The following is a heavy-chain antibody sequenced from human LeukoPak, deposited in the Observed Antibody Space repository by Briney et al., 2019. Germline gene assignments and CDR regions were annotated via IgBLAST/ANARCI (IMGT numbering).Heavy chain of an antibody. Sequence: ASVKVSCKASGYTFTTYGISWVRQAPGQGLEWMGWINPNSGGTNYAQKFQGRVTMTRDTSISTAYMELSRLRSDDTAVYYCARGYYYDSSGYQYWGQGTLVTVSS. D-gene: IGHD3-22*01. CDR2: INPNSGGT. V-gene: IGHV1-2*02. J-gene: IGHJ4*02. CDR1: GYTFTTYG. CDR3: ARGYYYDSSGYQY.